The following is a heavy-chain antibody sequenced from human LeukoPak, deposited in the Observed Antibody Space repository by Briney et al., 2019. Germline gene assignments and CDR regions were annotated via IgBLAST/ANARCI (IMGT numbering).Heavy chain of an antibody. CDR2: MNPNSGNT. CDR3: AKDMGGSPDPSYYFDY. D-gene: IGHD3-16*01. V-gene: IGHV1-8*01. CDR1: GYTFTSYD. J-gene: IGHJ4*02. Sequence: ASVKVSCKASGYTFTSYDINWVRQATGQGLEWMGWMNPNSGNTGYAQKFQGRVTMTRNTSISTAYMELSSLRAEDTALYYCAKDMGGSPDPSYYFDYWGQGTLVTVSS.